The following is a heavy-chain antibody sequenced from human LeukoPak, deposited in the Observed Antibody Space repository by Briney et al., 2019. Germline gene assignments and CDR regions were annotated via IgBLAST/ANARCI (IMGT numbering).Heavy chain of an antibody. Sequence: SETLSLTCAVYGGSFSGYYWSWIRQPPGKGLEWIGEINHSGSTNYNPSLKSRVTISVDTSKNQFSLKLSSVTAADTAVYYCARDSKQWLPFYFDYWGQGTLVTVSS. V-gene: IGHV4-34*01. CDR1: GGSFSGYY. D-gene: IGHD6-19*01. J-gene: IGHJ4*02. CDR2: INHSGST. CDR3: ARDSKQWLPFYFDY.